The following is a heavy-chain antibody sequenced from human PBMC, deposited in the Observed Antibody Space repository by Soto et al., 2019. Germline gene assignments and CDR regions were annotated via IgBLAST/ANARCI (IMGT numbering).Heavy chain of an antibody. J-gene: IGHJ4*02. CDR2: ISNSGGAT. Sequence: EVQLLESGGGLVQPGGSLRLSCAAYGFAFSSCAMTWIRQAPGKGLEWVSSISNSGGATFYADSVKGRFTVSRENSKNTLYLQMNSLRAEDTALYYCAKELSYNSGRPFDYWGQGTPVTVSS. CDR3: AKELSYNSGRPFDY. D-gene: IGHD3-10*01. V-gene: IGHV3-23*01. CDR1: GFAFSSCA.